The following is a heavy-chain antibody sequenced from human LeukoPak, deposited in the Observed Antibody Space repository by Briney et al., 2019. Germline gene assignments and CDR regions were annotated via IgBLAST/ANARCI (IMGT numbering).Heavy chain of an antibody. V-gene: IGHV4-4*07. Sequence: SETLSLTCTVSGGSISSFYWRWIRQAAGKGLECIGRIYASGNTNYNPSLKSRVTMSVDTSKNQISLKLGSVTAADAAMYYCAREGSGWYIDYWGQGTLVTVSS. CDR2: IYASGNT. J-gene: IGHJ4*02. CDR1: GGSISSFY. D-gene: IGHD6-19*01. CDR3: AREGSGWYIDY.